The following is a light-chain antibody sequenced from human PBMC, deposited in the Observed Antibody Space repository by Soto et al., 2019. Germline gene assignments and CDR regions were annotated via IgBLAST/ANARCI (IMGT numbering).Light chain of an antibody. CDR2: EVS. Sequence: QSALTQPASVSGSPGQSITISCTGTSSDVGAYNYVSWYQQHPGKAPKTMIYEVSNRPSGVSDRFFGSKSGSTASLTISGLQAEDEAEYYCSSYTSTTTLVFGTGTKLTVL. CDR1: SSDVGAYNY. J-gene: IGLJ1*01. CDR3: SSYTSTTTLV. V-gene: IGLV2-14*01.